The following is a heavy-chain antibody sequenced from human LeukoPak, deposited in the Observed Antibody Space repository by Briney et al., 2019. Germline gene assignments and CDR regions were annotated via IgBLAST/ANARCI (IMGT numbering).Heavy chain of an antibody. CDR1: GGTFSDHA. CDR2: IIPLIGIR. D-gene: IGHD6-19*01. V-gene: IGHV1-69*04. CDR3: AIIGVGGVDPFDS. J-gene: IGHJ4*02. Sequence: SVKVSCKASGGTFSDHAVSWVRQAPGQGLEWMGRIIPLIGIRSYAQKFQDRVTISTDKSTNTAYMEVSTLRSEDTAVYYCAIIGVGGVDPFDSWGQGTLVTVSS.